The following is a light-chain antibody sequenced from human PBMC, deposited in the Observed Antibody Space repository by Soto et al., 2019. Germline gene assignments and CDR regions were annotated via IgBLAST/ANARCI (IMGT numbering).Light chain of an antibody. Sequence: EIVMTQSPATLSVSPGERATLSCRASQSVSSNLAWYQQKPGQAPRLLIYGASTRATGIPARFSGSRSGTEFTLTIGSLQSEDFAGYYCQRYNNWPGTFGQGTKAEIK. CDR1: QSVSSN. CDR3: QRYNNWPGT. V-gene: IGKV3-15*01. J-gene: IGKJ1*01. CDR2: GAS.